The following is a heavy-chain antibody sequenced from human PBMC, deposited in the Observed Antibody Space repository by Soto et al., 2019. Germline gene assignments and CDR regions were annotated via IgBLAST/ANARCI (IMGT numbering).Heavy chain of an antibody. Sequence: GGSLRLSCAASGFTFSSYGMHWVRQAPGKGLEWVAVIWYDGSNKYYADSVKGRFTISRDNSKNTLYLQMNSLRAEDTAVYYCARDLGAKMMAFDIWGQGTMVTVSS. V-gene: IGHV3-33*01. CDR3: ARDLGAKMMAFDI. D-gene: IGHD3-16*01. CDR1: GFTFSSYG. CDR2: IWYDGSNK. J-gene: IGHJ3*02.